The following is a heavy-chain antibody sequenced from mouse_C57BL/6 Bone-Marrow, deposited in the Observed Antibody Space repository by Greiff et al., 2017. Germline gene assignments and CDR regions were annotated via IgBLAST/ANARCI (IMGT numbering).Heavy chain of an antibody. D-gene: IGHD2-1*01. CDR1: GYTFTDYY. Sequence: QVQLQQSGPELVKPGASVKISCKASGYTFTDYYINWVKQRPGQGLEWIGWIFPGSGSTYYNEKFKGKATLTVDKSSSTAYMLLSSLTSEDSAVYFCERIYYGNARREMDYWGKGTTVTVSS. V-gene: IGHV1-75*01. CDR2: IFPGSGST. J-gene: IGHJ4*01. CDR3: ERIYYGNARREMDY.